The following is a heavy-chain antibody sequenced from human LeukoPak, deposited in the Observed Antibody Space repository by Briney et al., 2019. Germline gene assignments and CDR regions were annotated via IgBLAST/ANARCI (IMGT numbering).Heavy chain of an antibody. CDR3: AKVARDSSGYWGWDYMDV. CDR1: GFTFSSYT. CDR2: ISGSGGST. J-gene: IGHJ6*03. Sequence: GGSLRLSCAASGFTFSSYTMSWVRQAPGKGLEWVSAISGSGGSTYYADSVKGRFTISRDNSKNTLYLQMNSLRAEDTAVYYCAKVARDSSGYWGWDYMDVWGKGTTVTVSS. D-gene: IGHD3-22*01. V-gene: IGHV3-23*01.